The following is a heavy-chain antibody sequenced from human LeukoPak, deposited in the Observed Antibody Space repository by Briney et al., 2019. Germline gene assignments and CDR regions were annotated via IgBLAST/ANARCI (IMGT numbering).Heavy chain of an antibody. V-gene: IGHV4-59*08. CDR1: GGSISSYY. CDR2: IYYSGST. CDR3: ARLVPPGWFDP. Sequence: SETLSLTCTVSGGSISSYYWSWIRQPPGKGLEWIGYIYYSGSTNYNPSLESRVTISVDTSKNQFSLKLTSVTAADTAVYYCARLVPPGWFDPWGQGTLVTVSS. J-gene: IGHJ5*02.